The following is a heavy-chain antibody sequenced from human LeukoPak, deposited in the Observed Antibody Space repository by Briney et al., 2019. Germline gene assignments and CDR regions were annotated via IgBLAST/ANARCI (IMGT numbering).Heavy chain of an antibody. V-gene: IGHV1-69*13. CDR1: GYTLTELS. J-gene: IGHJ3*02. CDR3: ARESLDAFDI. Sequence: SVTVSCKVSGYTLTELSMHWVRQAPGQGLEWMGGIIPIFGTANYAQKFQGRVTITADESTSTAYMELSSLRSEDTAVYYCARESLDAFDIWGQGTMVTVSS. CDR2: IIPIFGTA.